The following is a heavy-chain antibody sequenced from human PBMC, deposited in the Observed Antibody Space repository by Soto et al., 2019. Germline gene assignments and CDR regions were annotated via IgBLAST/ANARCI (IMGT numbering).Heavy chain of an antibody. V-gene: IGHV4-59*01. J-gene: IGHJ4*02. CDR1: GGSISSYY. Sequence: QVQLQESGPGLVKPSETLSLTCTVSGGSISSYYWSWIRQPPGKGLEWIGYIYYSGSTNYNPSLKSRVTISVDTSKNQFSLKLSSVTAADTAVYYCARNPADNHYFDYWGQGTLVTVSS. D-gene: IGHD1-20*01. CDR3: ARNPADNHYFDY. CDR2: IYYSGST.